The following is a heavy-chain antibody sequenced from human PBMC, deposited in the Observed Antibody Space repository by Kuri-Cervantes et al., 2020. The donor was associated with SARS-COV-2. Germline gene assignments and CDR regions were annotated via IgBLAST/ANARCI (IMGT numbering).Heavy chain of an antibody. CDR1: GGSFSGYY. Sequence: SETLSLTCAVYGGSFSGYYWSWIRQPPGKGLEWIGEINHSGSTNYNPSLKSRVTISVDTSKNQFSLKLSSVTAADTAVYYCARAGAFITIFGVVILSAGFDPWGQGTLVTVSS. J-gene: IGHJ5*02. CDR2: INHSGST. V-gene: IGHV4-34*09. D-gene: IGHD3-3*01. CDR3: ARAGAFITIFGVVILSAGFDP.